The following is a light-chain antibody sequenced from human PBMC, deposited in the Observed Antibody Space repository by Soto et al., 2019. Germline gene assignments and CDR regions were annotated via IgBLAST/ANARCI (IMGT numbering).Light chain of an antibody. V-gene: IGLV1-44*01. Sequence: QSVLTQPPSASGTPGQRVTISCSGSSSNIGSNTVNWYQQLPGMAPKLLIYSNNQRPSGVPGRFSGSKSGTSASLAISGLQSEEEADYYCAAWDDSLNGVVFGGGTKLTVL. CDR3: AAWDDSLNGVV. CDR1: SSNIGSNT. J-gene: IGLJ2*01. CDR2: SNN.